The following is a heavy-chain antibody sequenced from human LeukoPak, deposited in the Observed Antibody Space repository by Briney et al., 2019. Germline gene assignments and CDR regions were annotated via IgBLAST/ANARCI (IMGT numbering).Heavy chain of an antibody. Sequence: SETLSLTCTVSGGSISTPGYYWGWIRQPPGKGLEWIGSLSHSGSTYYKPSLKSRATISVDKSKNQCSLKLRSVTAADTAVYYRARHALATVTDPSFDYWGQGTLVTVSS. V-gene: IGHV4-39*01. J-gene: IGHJ4*02. CDR3: ARHALATVTDPSFDY. CDR2: LSHSGST. CDR1: GGSISTPGYY. D-gene: IGHD2-21*02.